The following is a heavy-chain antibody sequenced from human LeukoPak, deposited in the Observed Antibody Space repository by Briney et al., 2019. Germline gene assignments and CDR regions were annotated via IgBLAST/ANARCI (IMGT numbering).Heavy chain of an antibody. CDR2: IYTSGST. V-gene: IGHV4-61*02. J-gene: IGHJ4*02. CDR3: ARGAGSSTSLGEYYFDY. Sequence: SQTLSLTCTVSGGPISSGSYYWSWIRQPAGKGLEWIGRIYTSGSTNYNPSLESRVTIPVDTSQNQFSLKLSSVTAADTAVYYCARGAGSSTSLGEYYFDYWGQGTLVTVSS. D-gene: IGHD2-2*01. CDR1: GGPISSGSYY.